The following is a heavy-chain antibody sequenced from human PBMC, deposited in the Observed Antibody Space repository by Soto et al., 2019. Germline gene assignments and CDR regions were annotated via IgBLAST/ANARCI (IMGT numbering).Heavy chain of an antibody. V-gene: IGHV4-34*01. J-gene: IGHJ3*02. CDR1: GGSFSGYY. D-gene: IGHD3-10*01. CDR3: ARWGYYYGSGSYYAFDI. CDR2: INHSGST. Sequence: SETLSLTCAVYGGSFSGYYWSWIRQPPGKGLEWIGEINHSGSTNYNPSLKSRVTISVDTSKNQFSLKLSSVTAADTAVYYCARWGYYYGSGSYYAFDIWGQGTMVTVSS.